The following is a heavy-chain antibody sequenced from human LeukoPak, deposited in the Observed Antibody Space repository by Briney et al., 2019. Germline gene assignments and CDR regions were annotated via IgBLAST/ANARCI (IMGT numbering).Heavy chain of an antibody. CDR2: INPSGGST. J-gene: IGHJ5*02. CDR1: GYTFTSYY. Sequence: ASVKVSCKASGYTFTSYYVHWVRQAPGQGLEWMGIINPSGGSTSYAQKFQGRVTMTRDTSTSTVYMELSSLRSEDTAVYYCARDRISSSGLNWFDPWGQGTLVTVSS. D-gene: IGHD6-13*01. V-gene: IGHV1-46*01. CDR3: ARDRISSSGLNWFDP.